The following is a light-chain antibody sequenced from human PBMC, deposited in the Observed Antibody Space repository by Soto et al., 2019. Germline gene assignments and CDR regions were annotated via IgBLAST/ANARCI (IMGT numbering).Light chain of an antibody. Sequence: DIQMTQSPSSLSASVGDRVTITCRASQGISSWLAWHQQKPEKAPKSLIHAASNLQSGVPSRFSGSGSGRDFTLTISSLQPEDFATYYCQQYSTYPLTFGGGTKVEIK. CDR3: QQYSTYPLT. J-gene: IGKJ4*01. CDR1: QGISSW. CDR2: AAS. V-gene: IGKV1D-16*01.